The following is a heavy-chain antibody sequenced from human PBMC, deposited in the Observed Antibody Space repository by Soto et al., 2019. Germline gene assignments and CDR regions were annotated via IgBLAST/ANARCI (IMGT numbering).Heavy chain of an antibody. CDR1: GGTFSSYA. D-gene: IGHD3-22*01. J-gene: IGHJ5*02. V-gene: IGHV1-69*12. Sequence: QVQLVQSGAEVKKPGSSVKVSCKASGGTFSSYAISWVRQAPGQGLEWMGGIIPIFGTANYAQKFQGRVTITADESTSIAYMGLSSLRSEETAVYYCARGKETYYDSSGYYLRDNWFDPWGQGTLVTVSS. CDR3: ARGKETYYDSSGYYLRDNWFDP. CDR2: IIPIFGTA.